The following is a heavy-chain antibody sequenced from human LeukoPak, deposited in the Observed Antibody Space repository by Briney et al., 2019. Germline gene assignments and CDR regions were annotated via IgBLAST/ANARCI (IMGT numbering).Heavy chain of an antibody. Sequence: SETLSLTCAVYGGSFSGYYWSWIRQPPGMGLEWIGEINHSGSTNYNPSLKSRVTIPVDTSKNQFSLKLSSVTAADTAVYYCARLGYCSSTSCRRTDFDYWGQGTLVTVSS. V-gene: IGHV4-34*01. CDR3: ARLGYCSSTSCRRTDFDY. J-gene: IGHJ4*02. CDR1: GGSFSGYY. CDR2: INHSGST. D-gene: IGHD2-2*01.